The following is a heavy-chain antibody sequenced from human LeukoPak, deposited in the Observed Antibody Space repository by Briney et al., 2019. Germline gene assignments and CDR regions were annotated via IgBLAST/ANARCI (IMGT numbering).Heavy chain of an antibody. Sequence: SETLSLTCAVYGGSFSGYYWSWIRQPPGKGLEWIGEINHSGSTNYNPSLKSRVTISVDTSKNQFSLKLSSVTAADTAVYYCASSIITMVRGHYFDYWGQGTLVTVSS. CDR2: INHSGST. J-gene: IGHJ4*02. CDR1: GGSFSGYY. CDR3: ASSIITMVRGHYFDY. D-gene: IGHD3-10*01. V-gene: IGHV4-34*01.